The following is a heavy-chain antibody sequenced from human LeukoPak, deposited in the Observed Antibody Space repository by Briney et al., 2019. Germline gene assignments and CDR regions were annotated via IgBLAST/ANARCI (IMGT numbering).Heavy chain of an antibody. CDR1: GGSISTYY. Sequence: SETLSLTCTVSGGSISTYYWSWIRQPPGKGLEWIGYIHYIGTTNYNPSLKSRVTMSVDTSKNQFSLKLSSVTAADTAVYFCARHLGGSNSANWFDPWGQGTLVTVSS. V-gene: IGHV4-59*08. CDR2: IHYIGTT. J-gene: IGHJ5*02. D-gene: IGHD3-16*01. CDR3: ARHLGGSNSANWFDP.